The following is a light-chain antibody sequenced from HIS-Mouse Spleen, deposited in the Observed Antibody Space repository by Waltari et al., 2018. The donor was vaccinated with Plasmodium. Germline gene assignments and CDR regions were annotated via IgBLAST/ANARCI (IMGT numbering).Light chain of an antibody. CDR3: QQYNSYSWT. Sequence: DIQMTQSSSTLSASVGASVTITCRASQSISSRLAWYQQKPGKAPKLLIYKASSLESGVPSRFSGSGSGTEFTLTISSLQPDDFATYYCQQYNSYSWTFGQGTKVEIK. J-gene: IGKJ1*01. CDR2: KAS. CDR1: QSISSR. V-gene: IGKV1-5*03.